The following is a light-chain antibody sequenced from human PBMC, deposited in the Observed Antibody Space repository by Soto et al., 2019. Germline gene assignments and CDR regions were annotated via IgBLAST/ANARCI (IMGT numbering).Light chain of an antibody. Sequence: DVVMTQSPLSLPVTLGQPASISCRSCQSLVYSDGNSYLNLFQQRPGQSPMRLIYQVSNRDSGVPDRLSGSGSGSDFTLKINRVEAEDGGVYYCMQGTHWPRTFGQGTKVEIK. V-gene: IGKV2-30*01. CDR3: MQGTHWPRT. CDR2: QVS. J-gene: IGKJ1*01. CDR1: QSLVYSDGNSY.